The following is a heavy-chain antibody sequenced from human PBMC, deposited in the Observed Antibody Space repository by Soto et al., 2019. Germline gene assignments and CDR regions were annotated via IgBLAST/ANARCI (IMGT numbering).Heavy chain of an antibody. CDR3: AKDVEWFGELLFDY. J-gene: IGHJ4*02. CDR2: ISGSGYNT. Sequence: PGGSLRLSCAASGFTFTSFTVNWVRQAPGKGLEWVSAISGSGYNTYDAVSVRGRFTISRDNSMNMLYLQMNSLRAEDTAVYYCAKDVEWFGELLFDYWGQGTLVTVSS. CDR1: GFTFTSFT. D-gene: IGHD3-10*01. V-gene: IGHV3-23*01.